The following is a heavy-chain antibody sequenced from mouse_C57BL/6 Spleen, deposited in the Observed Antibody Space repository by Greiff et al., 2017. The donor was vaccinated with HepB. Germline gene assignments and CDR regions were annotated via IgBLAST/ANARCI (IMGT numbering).Heavy chain of an antibody. J-gene: IGHJ2*01. CDR1: YFAFMASA. V-gene: IGHV1-49*01. D-gene: IGHD1-1*01. CDR2: FTMYSDAT. Sequence: LQQSGAELVRPGSSVKLSCKDSYFAFMASAMHWVKQRPGHGLEWIGSFTMYSDATEYSENFKGKATLTANTSSSTAYMELSSLPSEDSAVYYCAIVPITTVVAYYFDYWGQGTTLTVSS. CDR3: AIVPITTVVAYYFDY.